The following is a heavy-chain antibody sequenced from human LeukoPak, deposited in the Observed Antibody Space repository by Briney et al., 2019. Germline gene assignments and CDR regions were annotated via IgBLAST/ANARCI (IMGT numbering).Heavy chain of an antibody. D-gene: IGHD3-16*02. CDR2: IKQDGSEK. J-gene: IGHJ6*03. V-gene: IGHV3-7*01. Sequence: GGSLRLSCAASGFTFSSYWMSWVRQARGKGLEWVANIKQDGSEKYYVDSVKGRFTISRDNAKNSLYLQMNSLRAEDTAVYYCAREFMVWGSYRYNYYYYVDVWGKGTTVTISS. CDR3: AREFMVWGSYRYNYYYYVDV. CDR1: GFTFSSYW.